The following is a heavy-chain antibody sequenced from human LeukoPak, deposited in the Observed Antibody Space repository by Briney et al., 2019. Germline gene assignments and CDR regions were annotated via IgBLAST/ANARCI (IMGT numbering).Heavy chain of an antibody. CDR3: ARGLGNYPYGMDV. V-gene: IGHV4-59*12. CDR1: DGSFNNYY. Sequence: PSETLSLTCTVSDGSFNNYYWSWIRQPPGKGLEWIGYIYYSGSTNYNPSLKGRVTISVDTSKNQFSLKLSSVTPEDTAVYYCARGLGNYPYGMDVWGQGTTVTVSS. CDR2: IYYSGST. J-gene: IGHJ6*02. D-gene: IGHD2-15*01.